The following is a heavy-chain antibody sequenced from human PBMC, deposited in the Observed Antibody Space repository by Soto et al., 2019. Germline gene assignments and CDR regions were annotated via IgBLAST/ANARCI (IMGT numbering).Heavy chain of an antibody. V-gene: IGHV4-59*01. CDR2: IYYSGST. J-gene: IGHJ6*03. CDR1: GGSISSYY. D-gene: IGHD3-10*01. CDR3: ARNYYYGSGSYGSGYYYYYMDV. Sequence: QVQLQESGPGLVKPSETLSLTCTVSGGSISSYYWSWIRQPPGKGLEWIGYIYYSGSTNYNPSLKSRVNISVDTSKNQFSLKLSSVTAADTAVYYCARNYYYGSGSYGSGYYYYYMDVWGKGTTVTVSS.